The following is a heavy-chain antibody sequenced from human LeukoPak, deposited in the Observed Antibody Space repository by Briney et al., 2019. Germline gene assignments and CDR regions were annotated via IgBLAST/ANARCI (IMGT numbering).Heavy chain of an antibody. V-gene: IGHV1-69*13. Sequence: ASVKVSCKASGGTFSSYAISWVRQAPGQGLEWMGGIIPIFGTANYAQKFQGRVTITADESTSTAYMELSSLRSEDTAVYYCARDARYCSSTSCSDNFDYWGQGTLVTVSS. D-gene: IGHD2-2*01. CDR1: GGTFSSYA. J-gene: IGHJ4*02. CDR2: IIPIFGTA. CDR3: ARDARYCSSTSCSDNFDY.